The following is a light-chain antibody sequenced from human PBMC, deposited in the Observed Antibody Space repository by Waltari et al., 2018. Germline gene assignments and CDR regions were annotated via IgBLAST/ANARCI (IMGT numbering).Light chain of an antibody. Sequence: DIPLTHSHSSISASVGDRVTITCRASQTIFRHSPWCQVRPGEVPKLLISGGSNLKRGVPSRFIGGGSGTDFTLTISILQPEDFATYFCQQTFGFPLTVGQGTRVEV. CDR3: QQTFGFPLT. CDR2: GGS. J-gene: IGKJ1*01. V-gene: IGKV1-12*01. CDR1: QTIFRH.